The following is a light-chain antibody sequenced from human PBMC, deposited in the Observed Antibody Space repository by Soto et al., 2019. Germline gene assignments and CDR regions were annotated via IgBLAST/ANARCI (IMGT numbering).Light chain of an antibody. Sequence: DIQMTQSPSSLSASVGDRVTINCRASESIKTYLNWYQQKPGKAPKLLIAAASTMQSGVPLRFSGSGSGTEFTLTISSLQPEDFATYFCQQSYKTPRYTFGQGTKVEIK. J-gene: IGKJ2*01. V-gene: IGKV1-39*01. CDR1: ESIKTY. CDR2: AAS. CDR3: QQSYKTPRYT.